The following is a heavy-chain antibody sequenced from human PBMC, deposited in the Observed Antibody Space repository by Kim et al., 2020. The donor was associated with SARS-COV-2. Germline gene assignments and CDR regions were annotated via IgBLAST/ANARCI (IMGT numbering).Heavy chain of an antibody. CDR1: GFTVSNTY. CDR3: AREPSTYFDD. J-gene: IGHJ4*02. CDR2: IYGGGST. Sequence: GGSLRLSCVVSGFTVSNTYMSWVRQAPGKGLEWVSIIYGGGSTYYADSVKGRFTISRDDSKNTVYLQMNSLRAEDTAVDFCAREPSTYFDDWCQGTLVTV. V-gene: IGHV3-66*01.